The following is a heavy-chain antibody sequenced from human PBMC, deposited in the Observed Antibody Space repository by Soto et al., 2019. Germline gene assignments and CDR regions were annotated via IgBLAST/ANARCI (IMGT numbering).Heavy chain of an antibody. J-gene: IGHJ4*02. CDR1: GYAISISNW. V-gene: IGHV4-28*03. Sequence: SETLSLTCAVSGYAISISNWWGWIRQPPGKGLEWIGYIYYSGTTYYNPSLKSRVTISVDTSKNQFSLKLTSVTAADTAVYYCARVDTSMEHTCASYWCQGTLVTVSS. D-gene: IGHD5-18*01. CDR2: IYYSGTT. CDR3: ARVDTSMEHTCASY.